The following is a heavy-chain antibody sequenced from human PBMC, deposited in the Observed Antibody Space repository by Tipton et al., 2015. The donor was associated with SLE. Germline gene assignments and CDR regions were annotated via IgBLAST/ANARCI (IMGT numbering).Heavy chain of an antibody. Sequence: GLVKPSETLSLTCTVSGGSISDYYWTYIRQPPGKGLEWIGHVHYSGSTNYNPSLKSRVTISVDTSKNQLSLKLSSVTAADTAVYFCARSSTARPLYWYFDLWGRGTLVTVSS. V-gene: IGHV4-59*01. CDR3: ARSSTARPLYWYFDL. CDR2: VHYSGST. CDR1: GGSISDYY. D-gene: IGHD6-6*01. J-gene: IGHJ2*01.